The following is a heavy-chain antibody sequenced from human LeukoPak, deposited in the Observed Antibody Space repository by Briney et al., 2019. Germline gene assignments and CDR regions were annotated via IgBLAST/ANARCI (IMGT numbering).Heavy chain of an antibody. J-gene: IGHJ4*02. V-gene: IGHV3-33*08. CDR1: GFTFSSYG. CDR3: ARDHYTEEQSTFFGY. Sequence: PGRSLRLSCAASGFTFSSYGMHWVRQAPGKGLEWVAVIWYDGSNKYYADSVKGRFTISRDNSKNTLYLQMNSLRVEDTAVYYCARDHYTEEQSTFFGYWGQGTLVTVSS. CDR2: IWYDGSNK. D-gene: IGHD2-2*02.